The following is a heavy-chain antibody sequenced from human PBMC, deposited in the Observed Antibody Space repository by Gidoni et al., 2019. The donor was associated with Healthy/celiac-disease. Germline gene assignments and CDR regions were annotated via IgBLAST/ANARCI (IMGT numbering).Heavy chain of an antibody. Sequence: QVQQVESGGGLAKPVGSLRASCAASGCPFLDYYMSWIPLAPGKGLDWVSYISSSSSYTTYADSVKGRFTISRDNAKNSLYLQMNSLRAEDTAVYYCARDLVVVAATTLYYGMDVWGQGTTVTVSS. CDR2: ISSSSSYT. J-gene: IGHJ6*02. D-gene: IGHD2-15*01. CDR3: ARDLVVVAATTLYYGMDV. CDR1: GCPFLDYY. V-gene: IGHV3-11*06.